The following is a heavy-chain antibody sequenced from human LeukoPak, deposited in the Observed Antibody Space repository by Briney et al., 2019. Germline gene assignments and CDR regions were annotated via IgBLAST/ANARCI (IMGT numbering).Heavy chain of an antibody. J-gene: IGHJ5*02. D-gene: IGHD3-16*01. V-gene: IGHV1-18*01. Sequence: ASVKVSCKASRYTFTSYDINWVRQATGQGLEWMGWMDPNSGNTNYAQKLQGRVTITTDTSTSTVYMELRSLRSDDTAVYYCARDQYYDSKGWFDPWGQGTLVTVYS. CDR3: ARDQYYDSKGWFDP. CDR1: RYTFTSYD. CDR2: MDPNSGNT.